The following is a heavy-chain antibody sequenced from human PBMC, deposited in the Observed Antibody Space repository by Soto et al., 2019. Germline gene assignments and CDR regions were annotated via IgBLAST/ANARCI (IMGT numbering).Heavy chain of an antibody. V-gene: IGHV3-23*01. CDR2: ISGSGGST. D-gene: IGHD5-18*01. CDR1: GFTFSSYA. J-gene: IGHJ4*02. Sequence: EVQLLEAGGGLVQPGGSLRLSCAASGFTFSSYAMSWVRQAPGKGLEWVSAISGSGGSTYYADSVKGRFTISRDNSKNTLYMQMNSLRAEDTSVYYCAVMGLWVYWGQGTLVTVSS. CDR3: AVMGLWVY.